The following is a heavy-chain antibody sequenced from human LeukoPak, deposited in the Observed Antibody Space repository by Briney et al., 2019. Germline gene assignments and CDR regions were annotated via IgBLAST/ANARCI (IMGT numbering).Heavy chain of an antibody. Sequence: PSETLSLTCTVSGGSLTSTNYYWGWIRQSPGKGLEWIGSIYYSGSTYYNPSLKSRVTISVDTSKNQLSLKLSSVTAADTAVYYSARRQVGAWFDPWGQGALVAVSS. CDR1: GGSLTSTNYY. J-gene: IGHJ5*02. CDR3: ARRQVGAWFDP. CDR2: IYYSGST. V-gene: IGHV4-39*01. D-gene: IGHD2-15*01.